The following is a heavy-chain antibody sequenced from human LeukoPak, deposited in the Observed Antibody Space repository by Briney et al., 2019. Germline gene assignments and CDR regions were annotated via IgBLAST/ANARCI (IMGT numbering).Heavy chain of an antibody. CDR2: IGSSGSPT. V-gene: IGHV3-48*02. CDR3: ARRPYSDTSGRLSDV. D-gene: IGHD3-22*01. CDR1: GFGFSSYN. J-gene: IGHJ6*02. Sequence: GSLRLSCAASGFGFSSYNMNWVRQAPGKGLGWISYIGSSGSPTHYADSVGGRFTISRDNAKNSLYLQMNSLRDEDTAVYFCARRPYSDTSGRLSDVWGQGTTVTVSS.